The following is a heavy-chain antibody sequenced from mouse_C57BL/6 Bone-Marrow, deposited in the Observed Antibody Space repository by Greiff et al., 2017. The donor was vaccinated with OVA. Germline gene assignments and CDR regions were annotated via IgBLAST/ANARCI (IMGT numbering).Heavy chain of an antibody. CDR3: ARGDYGSSFWFAY. CDR1: GFTFSSYA. J-gene: IGHJ3*01. V-gene: IGHV5-4*01. D-gene: IGHD1-1*01. Sequence: EVQGVESGGGLVKPGGSLKLSCAASGFTFSSYAMSWVRQTPEKRLEWVATISDGGSYTYYPDNVKGRFTISRDNAKNNLYLQMSHLKSEDTAMYYCARGDYGSSFWFAYWGQGTLVTVSA. CDR2: ISDGGSYT.